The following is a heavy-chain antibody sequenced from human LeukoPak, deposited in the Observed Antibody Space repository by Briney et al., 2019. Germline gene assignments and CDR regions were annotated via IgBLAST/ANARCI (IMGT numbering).Heavy chain of an antibody. V-gene: IGHV4-59*01. J-gene: IGHJ6*03. CDR2: IYYSGST. CDR3: ARINFQFYYMDV. CDR1: GGSISSYY. Sequence: SETLSLTCTVSGGSISSYYWSWIRQPPGKGLEWIGYIYYSGSTNYNPSLKSRVTISVDTSKNQFSLKLSSVTAADTAVYYCARINFQFYYMDVWGKGTTVTVSS. D-gene: IGHD2/OR15-2a*01.